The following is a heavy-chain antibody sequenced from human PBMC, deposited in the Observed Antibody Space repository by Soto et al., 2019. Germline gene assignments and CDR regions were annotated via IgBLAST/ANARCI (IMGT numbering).Heavy chain of an antibody. Sequence: GGSLRLSCAASGFTFSSYSMNWVRQAPGKGLEWVTVISKGGSNLYFADSVKGRFTISRDNSKNTLYLQMNSLRSEDTAVYYCAREVEYTSASGISSSFYYWGQGTMVTVSS. CDR3: AREVEYTSASGISSSFYY. CDR1: GFTFSSYS. J-gene: IGHJ4*02. V-gene: IGHV3-30*03. CDR2: ISKGGSNL. D-gene: IGHD6-19*01.